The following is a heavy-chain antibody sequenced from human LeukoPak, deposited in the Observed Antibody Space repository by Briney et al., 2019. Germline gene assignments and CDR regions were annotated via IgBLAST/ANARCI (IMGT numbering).Heavy chain of an antibody. Sequence: SETLSFTCTVSGGSINSYYWTWIRQPPGKALEWIGYIYYSGSTYYNPSLKSRVTISLDTSKNQFSLKLSSVTAADTAVYYCARDANLLRNLTWFAPWGQGPPVTVSS. J-gene: IGHJ5*02. D-gene: IGHD4/OR15-4a*01. V-gene: IGHV4-59*01. CDR3: ARDANLLRNLTWFAP. CDR1: GGSINSYY. CDR2: IYYSGST.